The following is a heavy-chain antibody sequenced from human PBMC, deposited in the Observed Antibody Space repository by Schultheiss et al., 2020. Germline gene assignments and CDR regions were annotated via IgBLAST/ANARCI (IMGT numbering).Heavy chain of an antibody. Sequence: GGSLRLSCVASGFNFEIYAMSWVRQAPGKGLEWVSVISNSGGAIYYADSVKGRFTISRDNAKNSLYLQMNSLRDEDTAVYYCARDTLNWGQGTLVTVSS. CDR3: ARDTLN. J-gene: IGHJ4*02. CDR1: GFNFEIYA. CDR2: ISNSGGAI. V-gene: IGHV3-48*02.